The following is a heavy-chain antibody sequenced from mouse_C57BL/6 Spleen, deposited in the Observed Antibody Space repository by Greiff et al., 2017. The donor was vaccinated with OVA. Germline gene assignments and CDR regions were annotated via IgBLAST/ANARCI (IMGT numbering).Heavy chain of an antibody. CDR1: GYTFTSYW. V-gene: IGHV1-69*01. CDR3: ARSEGRRGWCDY. CDR2: IDPSDSYT. Sequence: VQLQQPGAELVMPGASVKLSCKASGYTFTSYWMHWVKQRPGQGLEWIGEIDPSDSYTNYNQKFKGKATLTVDKSSSTAYMQLSSLTSEDSAVYYCARSEGRRGWCDYWGQGTMVTVSA. J-gene: IGHJ3*01. D-gene: IGHD1-1*01.